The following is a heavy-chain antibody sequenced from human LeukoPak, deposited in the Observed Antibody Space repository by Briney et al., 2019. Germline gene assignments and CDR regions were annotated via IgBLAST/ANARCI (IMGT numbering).Heavy chain of an antibody. CDR2: IYYSGST. Sequence: PSGTLSLTCTVSGGSISSGGYYWSWIRQHPGKGLEWIGYIYYSGSTYYNPSLKSRVTISVDTSKNQFSLKLSSVTAADTAVYYCARDRTYYDFWSDYYSPPAGYYYYGMDVWGQGTTVTVSS. CDR3: ARDRTYYDFWSDYYSPPAGYYYYGMDV. CDR1: GGSISSGGYY. J-gene: IGHJ6*02. D-gene: IGHD3-3*01. V-gene: IGHV4-31*03.